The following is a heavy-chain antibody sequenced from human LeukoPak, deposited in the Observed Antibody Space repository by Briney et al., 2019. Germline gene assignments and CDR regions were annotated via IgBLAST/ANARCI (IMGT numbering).Heavy chain of an antibody. J-gene: IGHJ4*02. CDR2: ISSSGSTI. D-gene: IGHD2-2*01. CDR3: ARDRPRDIVVVPAAIDY. V-gene: IGHV3-48*03. Sequence: GSLRLSCAASGFTFSSYEMNWVRQAPGKGLEWVSYISSSGSTIYYADSVKGRFTISRDNAKNSLYLQMNSLRAEDTAVYYCARDRPRDIVVVPAAIDYWGQGTLVTVSS. CDR1: GFTFSSYE.